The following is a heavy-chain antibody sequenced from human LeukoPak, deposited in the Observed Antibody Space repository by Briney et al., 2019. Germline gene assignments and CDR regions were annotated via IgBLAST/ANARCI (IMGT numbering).Heavy chain of an antibody. D-gene: IGHD1-26*01. Sequence: PGGSLRLSCAASGFIFSDYALAWVRQAPGKGLEWVSGISRIGGSTHYADSVKGRFTISRDNSKNTLYLQMNSLRAEDTAVYYCAKDSLIVGATLSDDAFDIWGQGTMVTVSS. J-gene: IGHJ3*02. CDR1: GFIFSDYA. CDR3: AKDSLIVGATLSDDAFDI. CDR2: ISRIGGST. V-gene: IGHV3-23*01.